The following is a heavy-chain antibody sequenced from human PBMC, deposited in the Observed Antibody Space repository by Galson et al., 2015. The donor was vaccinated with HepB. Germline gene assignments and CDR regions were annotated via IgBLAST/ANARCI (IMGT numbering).Heavy chain of an antibody. J-gene: IGHJ4*02. Sequence: SLRLSCAASGFTFRDYCMNWIRQAPGKGLEWVSYISASGTNIYYADSVKGRFTISRDNAKNSLYLQTNSLRAEVTAVYSCARDHYWGQGTLVTVSS. V-gene: IGHV3-11*01. CDR2: ISASGTNI. CDR1: GFTFRDYC. CDR3: ARDHY.